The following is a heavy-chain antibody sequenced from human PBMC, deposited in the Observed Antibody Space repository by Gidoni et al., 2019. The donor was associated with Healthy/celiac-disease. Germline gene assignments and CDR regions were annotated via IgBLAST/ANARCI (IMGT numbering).Heavy chain of an antibody. CDR2: IIPIFGTA. J-gene: IGHJ1*01. CDR1: GGPFSSYA. V-gene: IGHV1-69*01. CDR3: ASTVVVTRHDLAGVYFQH. Sequence: QVQLVQSGAEVKKPGSSVKVSCKASGGPFSSYAISWVRQAPGQGLEWMGGIIPIFGTANYAQKFQGRVTITADESTSTAYMELSSLRSEDTAVYYCASTVVVTRHDLAGVYFQHWGQGTLVTVSS. D-gene: IGHD2-21*02.